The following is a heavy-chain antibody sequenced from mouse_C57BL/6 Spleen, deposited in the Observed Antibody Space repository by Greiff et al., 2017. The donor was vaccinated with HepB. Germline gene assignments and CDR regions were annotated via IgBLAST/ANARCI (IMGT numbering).Heavy chain of an antibody. CDR2: INPDSSTI. CDR3: ASPRYYGRGFAY. CDR1: GIDFSRYW. V-gene: IGHV4-1*01. D-gene: IGHD1-1*01. J-gene: IGHJ3*01. Sequence: EVKLMESGGGLVQPGGSLKLSCAASGIDFSRYWMSWVRRAPGKGLEWIGEINPDSSTINYAPSLKDKFIISRDNAKNTLYLQMSKVRSEDTALYYCASPRYYGRGFAYWGQGTLVTVSA.